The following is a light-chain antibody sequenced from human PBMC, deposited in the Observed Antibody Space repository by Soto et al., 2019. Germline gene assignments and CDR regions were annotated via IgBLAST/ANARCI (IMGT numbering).Light chain of an antibody. CDR1: QNINNN. J-gene: IGKJ4*01. V-gene: IGKV3-15*01. Sequence: EIVMTQSPATLSVSPGERVTLPCRASQNINNNLAWYQQKPGQGPRLLIYGASSRATGIPARFSGSGSGTGFTLTISSLQSEDFAIYYCQQYNNWPLTFGGGTKVEIK. CDR2: GAS. CDR3: QQYNNWPLT.